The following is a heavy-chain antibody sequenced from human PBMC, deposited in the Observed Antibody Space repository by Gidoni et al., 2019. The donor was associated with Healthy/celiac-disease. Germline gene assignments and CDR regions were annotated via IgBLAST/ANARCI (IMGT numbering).Heavy chain of an antibody. Sequence: QVQLQESGPGLVKPSETLSLTCTVSGGSISSYYWSWIRQPAGKGLEWIGRIYTSGSTNYNPSLKSRVTMSVDTSKNQFSLKLSSVTAADTAVYYCARDHHYDFWSGYWYWFDPWGQGTLVTVSS. J-gene: IGHJ5*02. V-gene: IGHV4-4*07. CDR3: ARDHHYDFWSGYWYWFDP. D-gene: IGHD3-3*01. CDR2: IYTSGST. CDR1: GGSISSYY.